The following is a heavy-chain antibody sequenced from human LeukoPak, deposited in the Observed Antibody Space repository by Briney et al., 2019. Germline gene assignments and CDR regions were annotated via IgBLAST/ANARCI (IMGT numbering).Heavy chain of an antibody. V-gene: IGHV1-2*06. CDR3: ARAVETGTYHLINCGGGSCDAFDI. CDR2: TNPYSGGT. J-gene: IGHJ3*02. D-gene: IGHD2-15*01. CDR1: GSTFTGYY. Sequence: ASVKVSCKASGSTFTGYYMHWVRQAPGQGLGWMGRTNPYSGGTTYAEKFQDRVTMTTHKTISTAYMDLTRLRTDDTTVNYCARAVETGTYHLINCGGGSCDAFDIWGQGTMVTVSS.